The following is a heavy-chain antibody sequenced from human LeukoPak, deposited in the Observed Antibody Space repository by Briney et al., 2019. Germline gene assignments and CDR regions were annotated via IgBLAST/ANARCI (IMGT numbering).Heavy chain of an antibody. V-gene: IGHV3-48*03. CDR2: MSSSGGTI. Sequence: PGGSLRLSCAASGFSFSSYEMNWVRQAPGKGLEWVPYMSSSGGTIYSADSVKGRFTISRDNGKNSLYLQMTSLRAEDTAVYYCARGMTGSYFGHFDYWGQGTLVTVSS. CDR1: GFSFSSYE. D-gene: IGHD1-26*01. J-gene: IGHJ4*02. CDR3: ARGMTGSYFGHFDY.